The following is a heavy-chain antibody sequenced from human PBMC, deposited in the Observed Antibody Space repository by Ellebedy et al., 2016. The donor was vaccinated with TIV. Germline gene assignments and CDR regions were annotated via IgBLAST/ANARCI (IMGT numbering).Heavy chain of an antibody. V-gene: IGHV1-3*01. CDR1: GYPFTNYA. J-gene: IGHJ4*02. Sequence: ASVKVSCKASGYPFTNYAIQWVRQAPGQRLEWMGWLSLGNHKITYSKKFQYRLIISTDTSATTTYMELSSLRSEDTAIYYCARSGLLHYDYWGQGTLVTVSS. CDR3: ARSGLLHYDY. CDR2: LSLGNHKI. D-gene: IGHD1-14*01.